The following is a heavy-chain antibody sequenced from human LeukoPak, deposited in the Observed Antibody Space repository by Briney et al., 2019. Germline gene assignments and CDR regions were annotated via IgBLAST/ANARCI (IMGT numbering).Heavy chain of an antibody. CDR2: INHSGST. J-gene: IGHJ4*02. CDR3: ARGYGQWLGVEY. Sequence: KPSETLSLTCAVYGGSFSGYYWSWIRQPPGKGLEWIGEINHSGSTNYNPSLKSRVTISVDTSKNQFSLKLNSVTAADTAVYYCARGYGQWLGVEYWGQGTLVTVSS. D-gene: IGHD6-19*01. V-gene: IGHV4-34*01. CDR1: GGSFSGYY.